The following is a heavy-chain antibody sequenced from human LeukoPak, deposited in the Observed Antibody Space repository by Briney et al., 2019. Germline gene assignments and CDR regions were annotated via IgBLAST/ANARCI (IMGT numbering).Heavy chain of an antibody. CDR3: ATGKVAGKGDY. CDR2: FDPEDGET. D-gene: IGHD6-19*01. CDR1: GYTFTSYG. V-gene: IGHV1-24*01. J-gene: IGHJ4*02. Sequence: ASVKVSCKASGYTFTSYGISWVRQAPGQGLEWMGGFDPEDGETIYAQKFQGRVTMTEDTSTDTAYMELSSLRSEDTAVYYCATGKVAGKGDYWGQGTLVTVSS.